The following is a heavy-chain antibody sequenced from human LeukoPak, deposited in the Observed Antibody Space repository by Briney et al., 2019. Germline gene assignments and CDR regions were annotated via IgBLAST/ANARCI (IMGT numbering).Heavy chain of an antibody. CDR1: GFTFSSYG. J-gene: IGHJ6*02. Sequence: SGGSLRLSCAASGFTFSSYGMHWVRQAPGKGLEWVAVIWYDGSNKYYADSVKGRFTISRDNSKNTLYLQMNSLRAEDTAVYYCARRVAVASYYGMDVWGQGTTVTVSS. V-gene: IGHV3-33*01. CDR3: ARRVAVASYYGMDV. D-gene: IGHD6-19*01. CDR2: IWYDGSNK.